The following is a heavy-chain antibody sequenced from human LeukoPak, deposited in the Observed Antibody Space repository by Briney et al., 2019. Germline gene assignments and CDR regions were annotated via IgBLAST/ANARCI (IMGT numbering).Heavy chain of an antibody. Sequence: PGGSLRLSCAASGFTFSSYSMNWVRQAPGKGLEWVSSISSSSSYIYYAHSVKGRFTISRDNAKNSLYLQMNSLRAEDTAVYYCARALGGSSGPFDYWGQGTLVTVSS. CDR2: ISSSSSYI. CDR1: GFTFSSYS. CDR3: ARALGGSSGPFDY. D-gene: IGHD1-26*01. J-gene: IGHJ4*02. V-gene: IGHV3-21*01.